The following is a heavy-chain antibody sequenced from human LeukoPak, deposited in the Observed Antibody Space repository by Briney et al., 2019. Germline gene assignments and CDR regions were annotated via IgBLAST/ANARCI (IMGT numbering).Heavy chain of an antibody. J-gene: IGHJ3*02. Sequence: GASVKVSCKASGYTFTGYYTHWVRQAPGQGLEWMGWINPNSGGTNYAQKFQGRVTMTRDTSISTAYMELSRLRSDDTAVYYCARVNYGDAGAFDIWGQGTMVTVSS. CDR3: ARVNYGDAGAFDI. CDR2: INPNSGGT. V-gene: IGHV1-2*02. D-gene: IGHD4-17*01. CDR1: GYTFTGYY.